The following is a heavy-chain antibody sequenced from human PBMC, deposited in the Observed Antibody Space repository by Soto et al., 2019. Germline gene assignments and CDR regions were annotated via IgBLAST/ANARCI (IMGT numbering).Heavy chain of an antibody. D-gene: IGHD1-1*01. CDR1: GFTFSDHY. CDR2: SSNSGSFT. J-gene: IGHJ4*02. Sequence: GGSLRLSCAASGFTFSDHYMSWIRQAPGKGLEWIGYSSNSGSFTRYADSVKGRFSISRGNAKNSLYLQINSLRGDDTATYFCVRSGDNYNLLDYWGQGTPVTVSS. V-gene: IGHV3-11*06. CDR3: VRSGDNYNLLDY.